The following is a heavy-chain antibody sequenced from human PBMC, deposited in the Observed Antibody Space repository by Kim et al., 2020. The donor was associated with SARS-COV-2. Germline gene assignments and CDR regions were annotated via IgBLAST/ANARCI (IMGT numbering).Heavy chain of an antibody. CDR2: INSKTDGGTI. D-gene: IGHD3-22*01. Sequence: GGSLRLSCEASGFPFSNSRMNWVRQAPGKGLEWVGRINSKTDGGTIDYAAPVKGRFTISRDDSKNTLYLQMNSVKSEDTAMYYCTTYEKWGQGALGTVSS. V-gene: IGHV3-15*01. J-gene: IGHJ4*02. CDR1: GFPFSNSR. CDR3: TTYEK.